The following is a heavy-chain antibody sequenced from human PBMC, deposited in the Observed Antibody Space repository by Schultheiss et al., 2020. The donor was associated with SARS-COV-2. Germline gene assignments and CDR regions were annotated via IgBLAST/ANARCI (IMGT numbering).Heavy chain of an antibody. D-gene: IGHD2-15*01. CDR3: AKDLGGAADY. CDR1: GFTVSNNY. V-gene: IGHV3-21*04. Sequence: GGSLRLSCAASGFTVSNNYMSWVRQAPGKGLEWVSSISSSSSYIYYADSVKGRFTISRDNAKNSLYLQMNSLRAEDTAVYYCAKDLGGAADYWGQGTLVTVSS. J-gene: IGHJ4*02. CDR2: ISSSSSYI.